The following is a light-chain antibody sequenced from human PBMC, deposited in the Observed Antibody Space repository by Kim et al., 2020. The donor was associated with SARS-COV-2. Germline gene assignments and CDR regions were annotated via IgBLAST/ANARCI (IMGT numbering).Light chain of an antibody. Sequence: RATINCKSSQSVLYSSNNKNFLAWYQQKPGQPPKVLIYWASTRESGVPDRFSGSGSATDFTLTISSLQAEDVAVYFCQKYFSSPYTFGQGTKLEIK. CDR3: QKYFSSPYT. V-gene: IGKV4-1*01. J-gene: IGKJ2*01. CDR1: QSVLYSSNNKNF. CDR2: WAS.